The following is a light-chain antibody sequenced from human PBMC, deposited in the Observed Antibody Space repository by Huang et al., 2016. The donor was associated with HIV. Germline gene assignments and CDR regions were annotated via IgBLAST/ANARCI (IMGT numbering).Light chain of an antibody. V-gene: IGKV2-28*01. Sequence: DIVLTQSPLSLPVTPGEPASISCRSSQSLLNSNGYNYLDWFLQKPGQSPQLLIHLGSHRASGVPDRVSGSGSGTDFTLKISRVEAEDVGVYYCMQALQTPFTFGPGTKVDVK. CDR2: LGS. J-gene: IGKJ3*01. CDR3: MQALQTPFT. CDR1: QSLLNSNGYNY.